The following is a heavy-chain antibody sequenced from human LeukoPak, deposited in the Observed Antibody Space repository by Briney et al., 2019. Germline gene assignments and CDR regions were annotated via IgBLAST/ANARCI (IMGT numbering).Heavy chain of an antibody. Sequence: GASVKVSCKASGYTFTSYGITWGRQAPGQGLEWMGWISVYNGNTDYAQKFQGRVTMTTDTSTSTAYMELRSLRSDDTAGYYCAKNNGGAYYYDTSGNWGQGTLVTVSS. J-gene: IGHJ4*02. D-gene: IGHD3-22*01. CDR2: ISVYNGNT. V-gene: IGHV1-18*01. CDR3: AKNNGGAYYYDTSGN. CDR1: GYTFTSYG.